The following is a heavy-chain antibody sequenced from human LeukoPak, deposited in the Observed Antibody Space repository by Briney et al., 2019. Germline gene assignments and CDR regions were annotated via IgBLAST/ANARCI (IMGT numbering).Heavy chain of an antibody. CDR3: ARDWSPVVVPAAMDWFDP. CDR1: GYTFTSYG. Sequence: ASVKVSCKASGYTFTSYGISWVRQAPGQGLEWTGWISAYNGNTNYAQKLQGRVTMTTDTSTSTAYMELRSLRSDDTAVYYCARDWSPVVVPAAMDWFDPWGQGTLVTVSS. CDR2: ISAYNGNT. J-gene: IGHJ5*02. D-gene: IGHD2-2*01. V-gene: IGHV1-18*01.